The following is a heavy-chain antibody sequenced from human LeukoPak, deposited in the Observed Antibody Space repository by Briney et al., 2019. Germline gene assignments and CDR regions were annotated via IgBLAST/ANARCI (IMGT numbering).Heavy chain of an antibody. CDR2: ISSSSSYI. CDR3: ARGHGYSSSWYSPGVDY. J-gene: IGHJ4*02. D-gene: IGHD6-13*01. CDR1: GFTFSSYS. V-gene: IGHV3-21*01. Sequence: GGSLRLSCAASGFTFSSYSMNWVRQAPGKGLEWVSSISSSSSYIYYADSVKGRFTISRDNAKNSLYLQMNSLRAEDTAVYYCARGHGYSSSWYSPGVDYWGQRTLVTVSS.